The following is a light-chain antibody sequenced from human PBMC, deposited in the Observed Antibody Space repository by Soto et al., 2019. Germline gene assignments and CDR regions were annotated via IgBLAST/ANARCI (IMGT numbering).Light chain of an antibody. CDR3: SSYTSTMTNV. V-gene: IGLV2-14*03. CDR2: DVV. J-gene: IGLJ1*01. CDR1: SSDVGGFNS. Sequence: QSALTQPASVSGSPGQSITISCTGTSSDVGGFNSVSWYQLRPGTAPKLLLYDVVDRPSGVSYCFSGSKSGNTASLTISGLQAADEADYFCSSYTSTMTNVFGSVTKLTVL.